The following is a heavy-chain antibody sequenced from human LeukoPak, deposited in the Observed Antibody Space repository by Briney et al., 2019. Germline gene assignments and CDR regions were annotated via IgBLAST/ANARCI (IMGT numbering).Heavy chain of an antibody. Sequence: GGSLRLSCAASGFTFSSYAMSWVRQAPGKGLERVSAISGSGGSTYYADSVKGRFTISRDNSKNTLYLQMNSLRAEDTAVYYCAKDRGSSIAAADSLLFDYWGQGTLVTVSS. J-gene: IGHJ4*02. D-gene: IGHD6-13*01. CDR2: ISGSGGST. CDR1: GFTFSSYA. CDR3: AKDRGSSIAAADSLLFDY. V-gene: IGHV3-23*01.